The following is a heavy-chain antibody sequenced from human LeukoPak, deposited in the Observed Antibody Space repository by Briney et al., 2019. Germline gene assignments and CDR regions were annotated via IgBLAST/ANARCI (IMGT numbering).Heavy chain of an antibody. J-gene: IGHJ4*02. CDR1: GGSISSGGYY. Sequence: SETLSLACTVSGGSISSGGYYWSWIRQPPGKGLEWIGYIYYSGSTNYNPSLKSRVTISVDTSKNQFSLKLSSVTAADTAVYYCARDFRPSRRYGSGSYFDYWGQGTLVTVSS. CDR3: ARDFRPSRRYGSGSYFDY. D-gene: IGHD3-10*01. V-gene: IGHV4-61*08. CDR2: IYYSGST.